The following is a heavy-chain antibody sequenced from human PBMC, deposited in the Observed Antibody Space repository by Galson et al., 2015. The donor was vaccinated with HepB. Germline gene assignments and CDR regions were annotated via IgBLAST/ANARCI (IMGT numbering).Heavy chain of an antibody. D-gene: IGHD5-18*01. J-gene: IGHJ6*02. V-gene: IGHV3-23*01. Sequence: SLRLSCAASGFTFSSYAMSWVRQAPGKGLEWVSAISSRGGSTYYADSVKGRSTISRDSFKNTLYLQMNSLRAEDTAVYYCACDFFGGYSYGSYYYYGMDVWGRGTTVTVSS. CDR1: GFTFSSYA. CDR2: ISSRGGST. CDR3: ACDFFGGYSYGSYYYYGMDV.